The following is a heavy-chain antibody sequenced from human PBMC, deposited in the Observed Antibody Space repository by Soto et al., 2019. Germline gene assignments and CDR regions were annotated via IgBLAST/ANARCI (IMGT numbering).Heavy chain of an antibody. D-gene: IGHD4-17*01. CDR2: IIPIFGTA. CDR3: ARVAFYDYGGNREFDY. V-gene: IGHV1-69*13. Sequence: ASVKVSCKASGGTFSSYAISWVRQAPGQGLEWMGGIIPIFGTANYAQKFQGRVTITADESTSTAYMELSSLRSEDTAVYYCARVAFYDYGGNREFDYWGQGTLVTVSS. J-gene: IGHJ4*02. CDR1: GGTFSSYA.